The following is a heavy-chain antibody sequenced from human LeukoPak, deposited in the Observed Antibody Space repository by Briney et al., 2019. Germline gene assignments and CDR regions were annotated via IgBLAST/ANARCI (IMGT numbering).Heavy chain of an antibody. V-gene: IGHV3-66*02. Sequence: GGSLRLSCAASGFTVSSNYMSWVRQAPGKGLEWVSVIYSGGSTYYADSVKGRFTISRDNSKNTLYLQTNSLRAEDTAVYYCARDPDSSSGMDVWGQGTTVTVSS. CDR3: ARDPDSSSGMDV. CDR1: GFTVSSNY. CDR2: IYSGGST. J-gene: IGHJ6*02. D-gene: IGHD1-14*01.